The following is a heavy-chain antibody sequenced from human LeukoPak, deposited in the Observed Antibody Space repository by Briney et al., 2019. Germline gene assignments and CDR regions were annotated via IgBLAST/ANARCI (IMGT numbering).Heavy chain of an antibody. D-gene: IGHD2-2*01. CDR1: VGSISSGDYY. Sequence: PSQTLSLTCTVSVGSISSGDYYWSWIRQPPGKGLEWIGYIYYSGSTYYNPSLKSRVTISVDTSKNQFSLKLSSVTAADTAVYYCARDPLTWVSTRYFELWGSGTLVTVSS. CDR2: IYYSGST. V-gene: IGHV4-30-4*08. J-gene: IGHJ2*01. CDR3: ARDPLTWVSTRYFEL.